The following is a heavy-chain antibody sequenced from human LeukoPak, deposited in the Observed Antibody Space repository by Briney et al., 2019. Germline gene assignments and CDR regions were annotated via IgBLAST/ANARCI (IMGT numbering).Heavy chain of an antibody. V-gene: IGHV3-7*05. CDR3: TRIYCSRGSCYSSNWFDS. Sequence: GGSLRLSCAASGFTLSNYWMSWVRQAPGIGLEWLANIKEDGSEEFYVDSVKGRFTISRDNAKNSVYLQMNSLRVKDTAVYYCTRIYCSRGSCYSSNWFDSWGQGTLVTVSS. J-gene: IGHJ5*01. D-gene: IGHD2-15*01. CDR2: IKEDGSEE. CDR1: GFTLSNYW.